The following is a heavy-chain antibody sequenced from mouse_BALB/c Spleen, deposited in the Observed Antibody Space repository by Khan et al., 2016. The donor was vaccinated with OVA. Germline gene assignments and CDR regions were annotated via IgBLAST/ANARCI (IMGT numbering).Heavy chain of an antibody. J-gene: IGHJ3*01. CDR1: GYTFTSYW. D-gene: IGHD4-1*01. CDR3: TRRNGDVAWFAY. CDR2: IYPGNTDT. Sequence: VQLKQSGPVLARPGASVKMSCKASGYTFTSYWMHWVKQRPGQGLEWIGDIYPGNTDTTYNQKFKGKAKLTAVTSTSTAYMELSSLTNEDSAVYYCTRRNGDVAWFAYWGQGTLVTVSA. V-gene: IGHV1-5*01.